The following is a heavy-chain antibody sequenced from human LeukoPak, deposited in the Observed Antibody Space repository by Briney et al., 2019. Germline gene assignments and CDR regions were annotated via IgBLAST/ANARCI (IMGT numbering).Heavy chain of an antibody. D-gene: IGHD6-19*01. J-gene: IGHJ4*02. CDR2: MNPNSGNT. CDR1: GYTFTSCD. Sequence: ASVKVSCKASGYTFTSCDINWVRQATGQGLEWMGWMNPNSGNTGYGQSFQGRITMTRDISIGTAYMELSNLTSDDTAIYYCTRGSSGRRDNWGQGTLVTVSA. V-gene: IGHV1-8*01. CDR3: TRGSSGRRDN.